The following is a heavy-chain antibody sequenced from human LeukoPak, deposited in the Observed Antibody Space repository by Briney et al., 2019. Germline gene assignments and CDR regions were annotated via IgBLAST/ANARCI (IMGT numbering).Heavy chain of an antibody. CDR3: ATIINITMIDNYYMDV. D-gene: IGHD3-22*01. CDR1: GGSISSYY. Sequence: SETLSLTCTVSGGSISSYYWSWIRQPPGKGLEWIGYIYYSGSTTYNPSLKSRLTMSVDTSNNQFSLKLSSVTAADTAVYYCATIINITMIDNYYMDVWGRGTTVTVSS. CDR2: IYYSGST. V-gene: IGHV4-59*01. J-gene: IGHJ6*03.